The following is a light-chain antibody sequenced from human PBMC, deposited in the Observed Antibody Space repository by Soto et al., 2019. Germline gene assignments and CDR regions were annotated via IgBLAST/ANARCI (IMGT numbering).Light chain of an antibody. CDR3: QQYHSYPYT. CDR1: QSISSW. Sequence: DIQMTQSPSTLSASVGDRVTITCRASQSISSWLAWYQQKPGKAPKLLIYKASSLESGVLSRFSGSGSGTEFTLTISSLQPDDFATYYCQQYHSYPYTFGQGTKLEIK. CDR2: KAS. J-gene: IGKJ2*01. V-gene: IGKV1-5*03.